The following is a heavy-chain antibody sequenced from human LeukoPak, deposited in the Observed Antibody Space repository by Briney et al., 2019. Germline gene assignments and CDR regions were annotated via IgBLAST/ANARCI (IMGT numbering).Heavy chain of an antibody. Sequence: SETLSLTCAVYGGSFSGYYWSWIRQPPGEGLEWIGEINHSGSTNYNPSLKSRVTISVDTSKNQFSLKLSSVTAADTAVYYCARGPFNYYGSGSYYNALGYWGQGTLVTVSS. CDR3: ARGPFNYYGSGSYYNALGY. D-gene: IGHD3-10*01. CDR1: GGSFSGYY. CDR2: INHSGST. V-gene: IGHV4-34*01. J-gene: IGHJ4*02.